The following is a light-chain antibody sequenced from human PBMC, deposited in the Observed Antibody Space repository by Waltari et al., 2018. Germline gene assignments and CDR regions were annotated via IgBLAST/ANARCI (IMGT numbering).Light chain of an antibody. V-gene: IGKV3-20*01. Sequence: EIVLTQSPGTLSLSPGERGNLSCRASQTVRTTYLAWYQQKPGQAPTLVIHDTSSRATGIPDRFSGSGSGTDFSLTISSLEPEDFAVYYCQQYDISPLTFGGGTKVETK. CDR2: DTS. CDR1: QTVRTTY. CDR3: QQYDISPLT. J-gene: IGKJ4*01.